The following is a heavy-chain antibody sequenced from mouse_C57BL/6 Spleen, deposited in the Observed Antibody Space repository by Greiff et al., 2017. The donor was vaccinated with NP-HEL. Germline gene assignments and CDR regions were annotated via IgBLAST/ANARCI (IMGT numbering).Heavy chain of an antibody. V-gene: IGHV7-3*01. CDR2: IRNKANGYTT. D-gene: IGHD2-12*01. CDR1: GFTFTDYY. J-gene: IGHJ1*03. Sequence: EVKLMESGGGLVQPGGSLSLSCAASGFTFTDYYMSWVRQPPGKALEWLGFIRNKANGYTTEYSASVKGRFTISRDNSQSILYLQMNALRAEDSATYYCASRLLYGYFDVWGTGTTVTVSS. CDR3: ASRLLYGYFDV.